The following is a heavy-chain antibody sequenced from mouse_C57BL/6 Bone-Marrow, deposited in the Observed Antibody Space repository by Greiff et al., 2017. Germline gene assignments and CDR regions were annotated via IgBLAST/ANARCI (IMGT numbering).Heavy chain of an antibody. D-gene: IGHD1-1*01. CDR3: ARSPLYYYGSNWYFDV. J-gene: IGHJ1*03. Sequence: QVQLQQPGTELVKPGASVKLSCKASGYTFTSYWMHWVKQRPGQGLEWIGNINPSNGGTNYNEKFKSKATLTVDKSSSTAYMQLSSLTSEDSAVYYCARSPLYYYGSNWYFDVWGTGTTVTVSS. CDR2: INPSNGGT. CDR1: GYTFTSYW. V-gene: IGHV1-53*01.